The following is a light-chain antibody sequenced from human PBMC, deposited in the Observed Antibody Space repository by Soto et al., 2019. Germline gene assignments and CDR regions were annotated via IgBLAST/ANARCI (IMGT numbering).Light chain of an antibody. Sequence: EVVLTQSPVTLSLSPGERATLSCRASQSVSSNLAWYQQKPGQAPRLLIYGASTRATGIPDRFSGSVSGTDFTLTISRLEPEDFAVYYCQQYGSSPITFGQGTRLEIK. V-gene: IGKV3-20*01. CDR3: QQYGSSPIT. J-gene: IGKJ5*01. CDR1: QSVSSN. CDR2: GAS.